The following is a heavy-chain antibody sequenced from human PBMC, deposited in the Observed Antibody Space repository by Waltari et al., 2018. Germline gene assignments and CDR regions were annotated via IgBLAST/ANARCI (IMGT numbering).Heavy chain of an antibody. CDR1: CGSISSRSDY. V-gene: IGHV4-39*07. Sequence: QLQLQESGPGLVKPPGTLSLTCTVSCGSISSRSDYRAWIRQTPGTGRERVRSIHCSWGAYNNPSLKSRITISVDTSKNQFSLKLSSVTAADTAVYYCARDGSGSYQVGGFDYWGQGTLVTVSS. CDR2: IHCSWGA. D-gene: IGHD3-10*01. J-gene: IGHJ4*02. CDR3: ARDGSGSYQVGGFDY.